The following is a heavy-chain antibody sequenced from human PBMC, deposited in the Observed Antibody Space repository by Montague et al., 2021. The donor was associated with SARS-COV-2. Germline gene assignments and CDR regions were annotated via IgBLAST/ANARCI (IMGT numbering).Heavy chain of an antibody. D-gene: IGHD3-9*01. J-gene: IGHJ6*02. CDR1: GFTFSDYY. CDR2: ISSSSSYT. CDR3: ARDQPHYDILTGYYKDYYYMDV. V-gene: IGHV3-11*06. Sequence: SLRLSCAASGFTFSDYYMSWIRQAPGKGLEWVSYISSSSSYTNYADSVKGRSTISRDNAKNSLYLQMNSLRAEDTAVYYCARDQPHYDILTGYYKDYYYMDVWGQGTTVTVSS.